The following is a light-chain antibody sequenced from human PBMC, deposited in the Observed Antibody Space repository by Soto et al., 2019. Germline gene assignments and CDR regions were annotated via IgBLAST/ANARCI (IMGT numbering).Light chain of an antibody. V-gene: IGKV3-20*01. CDR1: QSVSSSS. J-gene: IGKJ2*01. CDR2: VAS. CDR3: QQYGGSPLVT. Sequence: EIVLTQSPGILSLSPGERATLSCRASQSVSSSSLAWYQQKPGQAPRLLVYVASSRATGIPDRFSGSGSGKDFTLTISRLEPEDFAVYYCQQYGGSPLVTFGQGTKLEIK.